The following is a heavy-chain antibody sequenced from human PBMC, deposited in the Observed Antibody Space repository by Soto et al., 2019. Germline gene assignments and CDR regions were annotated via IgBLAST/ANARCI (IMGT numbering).Heavy chain of an antibody. CDR3: AAGYSYGYGLSDY. V-gene: IGHV1-58*02. D-gene: IGHD5-18*01. CDR2: IVVGSGNT. CDR1: GFTFTSSA. J-gene: IGHJ4*02. Sequence: SVKVSCKASGFTFTSSAMQWVRQSRGQRLEWIGWIVVGSGNTNYAQKFQERVTITRDMSTSTAYMELSSLRSEDTAVYYCAAGYSYGYGLSDYWGQGTLDTVSS.